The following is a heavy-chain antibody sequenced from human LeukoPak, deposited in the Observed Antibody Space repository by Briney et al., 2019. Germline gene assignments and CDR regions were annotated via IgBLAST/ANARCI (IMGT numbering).Heavy chain of an antibody. CDR1: GYTFTGYY. CDR3: ARSQYSYGFRDYYYYMDV. V-gene: IGHV1-2*02. D-gene: IGHD5-18*01. Sequence: ASVKVSCKASGYTFTGYYMHWVRQAPGQGLEWMGWINPNSGGTNYAQKFQGRVTMTRDTSISTAYMELSRLRPDDTAVYYCARSQYSYGFRDYYYYMDVWGKGTTVTVSS. J-gene: IGHJ6*03. CDR2: INPNSGGT.